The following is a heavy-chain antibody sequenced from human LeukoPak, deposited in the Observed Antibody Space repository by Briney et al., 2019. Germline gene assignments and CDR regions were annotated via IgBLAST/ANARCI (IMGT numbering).Heavy chain of an antibody. Sequence: GGSLRLSCAASGFTFSNAWMSWVRQAPGKGLEWVGRIKSKTDGGTTDYAAPVKGRFTISRDDSKNTLYLQMNSLKTEDTAVYYCTTTPYPRGYWFDPWGQGTLVTVSS. D-gene: IGHD1-26*01. J-gene: IGHJ5*02. V-gene: IGHV3-15*01. CDR2: IKSKTDGGTT. CDR3: TTTPYPRGYWFDP. CDR1: GFTFSNAW.